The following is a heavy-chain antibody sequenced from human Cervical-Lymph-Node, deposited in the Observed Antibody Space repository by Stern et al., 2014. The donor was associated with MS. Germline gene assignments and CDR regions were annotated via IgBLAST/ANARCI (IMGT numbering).Heavy chain of an antibody. CDR1: GGPISSYY. Sequence: DQLVESGPGLVKPSETLSLTCPVSGGPISSYYWSWIRQPHGKGLEWIGYIYYSGSTNYNPSLKSRVTISVDTSKNQFSLKLSSVTAADTAVYYCARGRWELNAFDIWGQGTMVTVSS. D-gene: IGHD1-26*01. J-gene: IGHJ3*02. V-gene: IGHV4-59*01. CDR3: ARGRWELNAFDI. CDR2: IYYSGST.